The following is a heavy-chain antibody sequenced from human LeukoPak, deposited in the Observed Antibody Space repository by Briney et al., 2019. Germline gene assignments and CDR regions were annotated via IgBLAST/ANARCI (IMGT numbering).Heavy chain of an antibody. CDR2: IYYIAST. D-gene: IGHD3-16*02. CDR3: AKWDPAAVIFPY. J-gene: IGHJ4*02. V-gene: IGHV4-59*01. Sequence: PAETLSLTCTVSGGSIRTYYWSWIRQPPGKGLEWIGSIYYIASTNYNPSLKSRGTMSIDTSKSEFSLKLSSVTAADTAVSYCAKWDPAAVIFPYWGQGTLLTVSS. CDR1: GGSIRTYY.